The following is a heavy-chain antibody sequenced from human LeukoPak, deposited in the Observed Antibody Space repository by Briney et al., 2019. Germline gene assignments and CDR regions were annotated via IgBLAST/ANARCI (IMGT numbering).Heavy chain of an antibody. CDR1: GVTFSSVG. CDR3: ARDMTYYYGMDV. V-gene: IGHV3-33*01. Sequence: GRALRLSCAGSGVTFSSVGMHWGRQAAGKGLEGVAVIWSDGNNKYYAHSVKGRFTISRDNSKNPLYLQMNSLRAEDTAVYYCARDMTYYYGMDVWGQGTTVTVSS. CDR2: IWSDGNNK. J-gene: IGHJ6*02. D-gene: IGHD3-16*01.